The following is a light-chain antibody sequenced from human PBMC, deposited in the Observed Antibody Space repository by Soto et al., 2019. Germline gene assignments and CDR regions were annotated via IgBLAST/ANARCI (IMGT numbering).Light chain of an antibody. Sequence: QSALTQPASVSGSPGQSITISCTGTSSDVGGYNYVSWYQQHPGKAPKLMIYEVSNRPSGVSNRFSGSKSGNTASLTISGLQAEDEADYYCSSYTSSGTQVFGTGTKVTV. J-gene: IGLJ1*01. CDR2: EVS. CDR3: SSYTSSGTQV. CDR1: SSDVGGYNY. V-gene: IGLV2-14*01.